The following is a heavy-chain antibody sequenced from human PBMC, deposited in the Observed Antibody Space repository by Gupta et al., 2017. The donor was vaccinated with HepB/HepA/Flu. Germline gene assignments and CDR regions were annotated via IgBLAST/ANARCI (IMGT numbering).Heavy chain of an antibody. CDR2: IKQDGSEQ. CDR3: ASHNSGYKY. V-gene: IGHV3-7*01. D-gene: IGHD3-22*01. Sequence: EVQLVESGGGLVQPGGSLRLSCAASGFTFSRYWMSWVRQAPGKGPEWVANIKQDGSEQYYVDSVKGRFTISRDNGKNSLYLQMNSLRVEDTAMYYCASHNSGYKYWGQGTLVTVSS. CDR1: GFTFSRYW. J-gene: IGHJ4*02.